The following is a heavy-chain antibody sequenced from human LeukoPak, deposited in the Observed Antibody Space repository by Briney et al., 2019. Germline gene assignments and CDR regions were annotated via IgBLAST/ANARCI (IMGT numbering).Heavy chain of an antibody. V-gene: IGHV3-23*01. CDR1: GFTFSTYA. CDR2: VSESGGST. CDR3: AKGRRYSYGRDAFDI. J-gene: IGHJ3*02. D-gene: IGHD5-18*01. Sequence: GGSLRLSCVASGFTFSTYAMGWVRQVPGKGLEWVSSVSESGGSTYYTDSVKGRFTISRDNSKDTLSLQMNSLRAEDTAVYYCAKGRRYSYGRDAFDIWGQGTMVTVSS.